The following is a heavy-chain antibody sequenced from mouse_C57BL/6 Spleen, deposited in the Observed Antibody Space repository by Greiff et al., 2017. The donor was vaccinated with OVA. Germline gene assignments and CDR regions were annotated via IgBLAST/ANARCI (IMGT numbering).Heavy chain of an antibody. D-gene: IGHD2-1*01. Sequence: QVQLKESGAELVKPGASVKISCKASGYAFSSYWMNWVKQRPGKGLEWIGQIYPGDGDTNYNGKFKGKATLTADKSSSTAYMQLSSLTSEDSAVYFCARAGYGNFDYWGQGTTLTVSS. CDR3: ARAGYGNFDY. J-gene: IGHJ2*01. CDR1: GYAFSSYW. CDR2: IYPGDGDT. V-gene: IGHV1-80*01.